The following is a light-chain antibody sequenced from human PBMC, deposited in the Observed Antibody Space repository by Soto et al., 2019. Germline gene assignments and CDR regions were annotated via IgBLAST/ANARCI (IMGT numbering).Light chain of an antibody. CDR2: EVS. CDR1: SSDVGGYNY. V-gene: IGLV2-14*01. CDR3: SSYTVSTPVV. J-gene: IGLJ3*02. Sequence: QSVLTQPASVSGSPGQSITISCTGTSSDVGGYNYVSWYQQHPGKAPRLMIYEVSNRPSGVSDRFSGSKSGNTASLTISGLRAEDEAAYYCSSYTVSTPVVFGGGTKLTVL.